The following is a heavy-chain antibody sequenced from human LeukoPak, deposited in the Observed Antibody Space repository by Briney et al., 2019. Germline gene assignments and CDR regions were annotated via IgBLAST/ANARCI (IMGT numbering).Heavy chain of an antibody. CDR1: GGSISSSSYY. CDR3: AREPVGKYYGSGSFDY. D-gene: IGHD3-10*01. J-gene: IGHJ4*02. Sequence: PSETLSLTCTVSGGSISSSSYYWGWIRQPPGQGLEWIGSIYYSGSTYYNPSLKSRVTISVDTSKNPRSLKLSSVTAADTAVYYCAREPVGKYYGSGSFDYWGQGTLVTVSS. CDR2: IYYSGST. V-gene: IGHV4-39*02.